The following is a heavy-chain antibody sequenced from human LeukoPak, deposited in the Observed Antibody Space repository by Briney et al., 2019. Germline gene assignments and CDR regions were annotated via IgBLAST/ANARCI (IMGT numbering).Heavy chain of an antibody. Sequence: GASVKVSCKASGYTFTGYYMHWVRQAPGQGLVWMGWINPNSGGTNYAQKFQGRVTMTRDTSISTAYMELSRLRSDDTAVYYCARALAAAGTGPYYYYMDVWGKGTTVTVSS. CDR3: ARALAAAGTGPYYYYMDV. J-gene: IGHJ6*03. CDR1: GYTFTGYY. CDR2: INPNSGGT. V-gene: IGHV1-2*02. D-gene: IGHD6-13*01.